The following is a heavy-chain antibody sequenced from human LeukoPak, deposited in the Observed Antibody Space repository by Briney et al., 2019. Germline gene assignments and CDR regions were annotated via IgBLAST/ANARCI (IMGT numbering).Heavy chain of an antibody. V-gene: IGHV3-23*01. CDR2: ISGSGGST. Sequence: GGSLRFPCAASGFTFSSYAMSWVRQAPGKGLEWVSAISGSGGSTYYADSVKGRFTIHRDNSKNTPYLQMNRLGAEDTAIYYCGQDWAWGAFGHWGQGTLVTVSS. CDR1: GFTFSSYA. J-gene: IGHJ4*02. D-gene: IGHD4/OR15-4a*01. CDR3: GQDWAWGAFGH.